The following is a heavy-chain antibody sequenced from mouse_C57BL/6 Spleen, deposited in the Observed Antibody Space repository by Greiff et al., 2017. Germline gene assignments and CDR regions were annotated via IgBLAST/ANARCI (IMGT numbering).Heavy chain of an antibody. CDR2: ISSGSSTI. J-gene: IGHJ4*01. Sequence: EVQVVESGGGLVKPGGSLQLSCAASGFTFSDYGMHWVRQAPEKGLEWVAYISSGSSTIYYADTVKGRFTISRDNAKNTLFLQMTSLRSEDTAMYYCARRAVVATRGAMDYWGQGTSVTVSS. CDR3: ARRAVVATRGAMDY. D-gene: IGHD1-1*01. CDR1: GFTFSDYG. V-gene: IGHV5-17*01.